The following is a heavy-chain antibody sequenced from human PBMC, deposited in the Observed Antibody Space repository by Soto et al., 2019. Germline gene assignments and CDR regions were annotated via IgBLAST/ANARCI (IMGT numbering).Heavy chain of an antibody. CDR2: INQDGGEK. J-gene: IGHJ4*02. Sequence: PGGSLRLSCAASGFIFSSYWMSWVRQAPGKGLEWVANINQDGGEKYYVDSAKGRFIISRDNAKNSLYLQMNSLRAEDTAVYYCARDGVDAGLYLDSWGQGTLVTVSS. CDR1: GFIFSSYW. D-gene: IGHD2-15*01. V-gene: IGHV3-7*01. CDR3: ARDGVDAGLYLDS.